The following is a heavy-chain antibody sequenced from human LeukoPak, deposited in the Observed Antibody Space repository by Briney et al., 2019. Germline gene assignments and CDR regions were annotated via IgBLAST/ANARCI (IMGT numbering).Heavy chain of an antibody. CDR2: IDTTGDT. Sequence: PGGSLRLSCAASGFTFSTYDMHWVRQATGKGLEWVSAIDTTGDTSYPGSVKSRFTISRENAKNSLYLQMNSLRAGDTAVYYCARDRGGGHMDVWGKGTTVTISS. J-gene: IGHJ6*03. V-gene: IGHV3-13*01. CDR1: GFTFSTYD. CDR3: ARDRGGGHMDV. D-gene: IGHD2-15*01.